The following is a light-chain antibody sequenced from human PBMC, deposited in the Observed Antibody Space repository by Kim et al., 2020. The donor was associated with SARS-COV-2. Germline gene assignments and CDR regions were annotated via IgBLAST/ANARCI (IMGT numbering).Light chain of an antibody. J-gene: IGLJ3*02. CDR1: RSDIGGFNY. V-gene: IGLV2-14*04. Sequence: GQSITISCTGTRSDIGGFNYVSWFQQHPGKAPHLMIYFVTGRPSGVSSRFSGSKSGNTASLTISGLQAEDEADYYCISFTTVSTWVFGGGTQLTIL. CDR2: FVT. CDR3: ISFTTVSTWV.